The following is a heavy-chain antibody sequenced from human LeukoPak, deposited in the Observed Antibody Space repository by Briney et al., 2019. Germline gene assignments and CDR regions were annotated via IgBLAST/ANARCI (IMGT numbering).Heavy chain of an antibody. J-gene: IGHJ3*02. Sequence: TGGSLRLSCAASGFTVSSNYMSWVRQAPGKGLEWVSVIYSGGSTYYADSVKRRFTISRDNSKNTLYLQMNSLRAEDTAVYYCAREEGSMVRAFDIWGQGTMVTVSS. CDR2: IYSGGST. CDR3: AREEGSMVRAFDI. CDR1: GFTVSSNY. V-gene: IGHV3-66*01. D-gene: IGHD3-10*01.